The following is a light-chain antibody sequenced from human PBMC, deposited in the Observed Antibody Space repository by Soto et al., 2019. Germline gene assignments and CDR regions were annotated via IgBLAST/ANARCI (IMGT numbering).Light chain of an antibody. CDR1: QSIKTW. CDR3: QLSYRTPPIT. V-gene: IGKV1-39*01. CDR2: AAS. J-gene: IGKJ5*01. Sequence: GDRVTITCRASQSIKTWLAWYQQKPGKAPKLLIYAASSLQSGVPSRFSGSGSGTDFTLTISSLQPEDFATYYCQLSYRTPPITFGQGTRLEIK.